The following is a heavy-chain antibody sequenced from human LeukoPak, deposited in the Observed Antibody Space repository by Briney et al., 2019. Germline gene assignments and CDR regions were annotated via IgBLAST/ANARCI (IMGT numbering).Heavy chain of an antibody. CDR2: IYSGGST. CDR3: ARVRYDSYYGMDV. Sequence: GGSLRLSCAASGFTFSSYGMHWVRQAPGKGLEWVSVIYSGGSTYYADSVKGRFTISRDNSKNTLYLQMNSLRAEDTAVYYCARVRYDSYYGMDVWGQGTTVTVSS. J-gene: IGHJ6*02. V-gene: IGHV3-53*01. CDR1: GFTFSSYG. D-gene: IGHD3-9*01.